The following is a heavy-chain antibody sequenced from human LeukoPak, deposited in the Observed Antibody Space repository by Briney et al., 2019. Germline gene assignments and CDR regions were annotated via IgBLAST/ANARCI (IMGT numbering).Heavy chain of an antibody. V-gene: IGHV4-34*01. D-gene: IGHD6-13*01. CDR2: INHSGST. CDR3: ARCIAAAAPHAFDI. Sequence: PSDTLSLTCAVYGGSVSGYYWGWIRQPQGKGLEWIGEINHSGSTNYNPSLKSRVTISVDTSKNQFSLKLSSVTAADTAAYYCARCIAAAAPHAFDIWGQGTMVTVSS. J-gene: IGHJ3*02. CDR1: GGSVSGYY.